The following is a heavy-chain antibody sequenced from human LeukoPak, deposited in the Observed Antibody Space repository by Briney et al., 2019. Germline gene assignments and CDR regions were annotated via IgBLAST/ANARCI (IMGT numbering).Heavy chain of an antibody. V-gene: IGHV1-46*01. J-gene: IGHJ3*02. Sequence: ASVKVSCKASGYTFTSYYMHWVRQAPGQGLEWMGIINPSGGSTSYAQKFQGRVTMTRDMSTSTVFMELSRLRSEDTAVYYCAREGSMIVVVNDAFDIWGQGTMVTVSS. D-gene: IGHD3-22*01. CDR2: INPSGGST. CDR1: GYTFTSYY. CDR3: AREGSMIVVVNDAFDI.